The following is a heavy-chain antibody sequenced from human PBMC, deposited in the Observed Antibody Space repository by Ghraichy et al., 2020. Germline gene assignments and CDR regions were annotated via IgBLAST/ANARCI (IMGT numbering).Heavy chain of an antibody. D-gene: IGHD6-19*01. V-gene: IGHV4-39*07. CDR2: IYYSGST. Sequence: SETLSLTCTVSGGSISSSSYYWGWIRQPPGKGLEWIGSIYYSGSTYYNPSLKSRVTISVDTSKNQFSLKLSSVTAADTAVYYCARVYVADRYFDYWGQGTLVTVSS. CDR3: ARVYVADRYFDY. J-gene: IGHJ4*02. CDR1: GGSISSSSYY.